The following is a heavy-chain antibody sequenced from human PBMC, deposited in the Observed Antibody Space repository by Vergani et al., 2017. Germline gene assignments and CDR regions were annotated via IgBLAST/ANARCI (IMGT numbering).Heavy chain of an antibody. J-gene: IGHJ5*02. V-gene: IGHV4-34*01. CDR2: IYYSGST. CDR1: GGSFTSYH. CDR3: ARHSTVEWLVKLGWIDP. D-gene: IGHD6-19*01. Sequence: QVQLQQWGGGLLKPSETLSLTCVVNGGSFTSYHWTWIRQSPGKGLEWIASIYYSGSTYYNPSLKSRVTISVDTSKNQFSLKLSSVTAADTAVYFCARHSTVEWLVKLGWIDPWGQGILVTVSS.